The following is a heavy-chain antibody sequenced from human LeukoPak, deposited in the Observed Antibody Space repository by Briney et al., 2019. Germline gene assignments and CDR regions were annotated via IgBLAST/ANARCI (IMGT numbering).Heavy chain of an antibody. CDR3: ASRRGSNRPFDY. CDR2: ISDDSNYI. J-gene: IGHJ4*02. CDR1: GFTLSTYS. D-gene: IGHD1-26*01. V-gene: IGHV3-21*01. Sequence: GGSLRLSCAASGFTLSTYSGNWIRQAPGKGLEWVSSISDDSNYIFYAGSVKGRFTISRDNAKNSLYLQMNSLTAEDSAVYYCASRRGSNRPFDYWGQGTLVTVSS.